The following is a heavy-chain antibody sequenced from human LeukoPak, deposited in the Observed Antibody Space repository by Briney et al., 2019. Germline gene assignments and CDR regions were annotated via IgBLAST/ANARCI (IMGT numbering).Heavy chain of an antibody. D-gene: IGHD3-3*01. Sequence: SETLSLTCTVSGGSISSSSYYWSWIRQPPGKGLEWIGGINHSGSTNYNPSLKSRVTISVDTSKNQFSLKLSSVTAADTAVYYCARQNFGVVIMYYFDYWGQGTLVTVSS. CDR2: INHSGST. J-gene: IGHJ4*02. CDR3: ARQNFGVVIMYYFDY. V-gene: IGHV4-39*01. CDR1: GGSISSSSYY.